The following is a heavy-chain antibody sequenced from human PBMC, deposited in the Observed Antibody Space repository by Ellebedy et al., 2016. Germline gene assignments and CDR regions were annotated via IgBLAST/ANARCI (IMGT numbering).Heavy chain of an antibody. J-gene: IGHJ5*02. CDR2: INHSGST. CDR1: GGSFSGYY. Sequence: SETLSLTXAVYGGSFSGYYWSWIRQPPGKGLEWIGEINHSGSTKYNPSLKSRVTISVDTSKNQFSLKLSSVTAADTAVYYCASMITFGGVIAWGQGTLVTVSS. CDR3: ASMITFGGVIA. V-gene: IGHV4-34*01. D-gene: IGHD3-16*02.